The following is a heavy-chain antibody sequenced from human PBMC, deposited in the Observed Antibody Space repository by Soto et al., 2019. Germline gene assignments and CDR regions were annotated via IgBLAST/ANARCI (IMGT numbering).Heavy chain of an antibody. CDR2: ISYDGSNK. Sequence: QVQLVESGGGVVQPGRSLRLSCAASGFTFSSYGMHWVRQAPGKGLEWVAVISYDGSNKYYADSVKGRFTISRDNSKNTLYLQMNSLRAEDTAVYYCARSGLYSGYVLFDYWGQGTLVTVSS. J-gene: IGHJ4*02. D-gene: IGHD5-12*01. CDR1: GFTFSSYG. CDR3: ARSGLYSGYVLFDY. V-gene: IGHV3-30*03.